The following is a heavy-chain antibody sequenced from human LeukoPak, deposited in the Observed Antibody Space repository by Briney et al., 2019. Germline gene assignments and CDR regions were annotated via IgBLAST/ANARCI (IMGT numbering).Heavy chain of an antibody. V-gene: IGHV3-48*04. CDR3: ARRTPGYCSGGSCYAFQH. J-gene: IGHJ1*01. D-gene: IGHD2-15*01. CDR1: GFTSTSFS. CDR2: ISSASGTI. Sequence: GGSLRLSCAASGFTSTSFSMNWVRQAPGKGLEWVSYISSASGTIYYADSVKGRFTISRDNAQNSLYLQMNSLRAEDTAVYYCARRTPGYCSGGSCYAFQHWGQGTLVTVSS.